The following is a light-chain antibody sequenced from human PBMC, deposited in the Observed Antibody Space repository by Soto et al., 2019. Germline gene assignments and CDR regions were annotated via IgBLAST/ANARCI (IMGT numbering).Light chain of an antibody. J-gene: IGKJ2*03. Sequence: DIQLTQPPSFLSASVGDRVTVSCRASQDISTSLAWFQQKAGKVPQLLVYPASTLQDGVPSRFSGSGSGTYFTLTINNLQAEDFATYYCQHLRTYPFSFGQGTKLDIK. V-gene: IGKV1-9*01. CDR3: QHLRTYPFS. CDR1: QDISTS. CDR2: PAS.